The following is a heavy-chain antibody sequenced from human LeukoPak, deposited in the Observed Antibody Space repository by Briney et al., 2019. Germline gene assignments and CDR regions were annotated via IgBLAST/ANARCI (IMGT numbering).Heavy chain of an antibody. CDR1: GGSFSGYY. D-gene: IGHD3-10*01. J-gene: IGHJ3*02. CDR2: INHSGST. Sequence: SETLSLTCAVYGGSFSGYYWSWIRQPPGKGLEWIGEINHSGSTNYNPSLKSRVTISVDTSKNQFSLKLSSVTAADTAVYYCARGYYYGSGRSYAFDIWGQGTMVTVSS. CDR3: ARGYYYGSGRSYAFDI. V-gene: IGHV4-34*01.